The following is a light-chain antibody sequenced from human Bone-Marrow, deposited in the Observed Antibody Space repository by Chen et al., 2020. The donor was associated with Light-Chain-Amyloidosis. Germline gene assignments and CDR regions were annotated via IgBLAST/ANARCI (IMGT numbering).Light chain of an antibody. CDR1: DLPTKY. CDR3: QSADSSGTYEVI. CDR2: RDT. V-gene: IGLV3-25*03. J-gene: IGLJ2*01. Sequence: SYELTQPPSVSVSPGPTARITCSGDDLPTKYAYWYQQKPGQAPVLVIHRDTERPSGISERFSGSSSGTTATLTISGVQAEDEADYRCQSADSSGTYEVIFGGGTKLTVL.